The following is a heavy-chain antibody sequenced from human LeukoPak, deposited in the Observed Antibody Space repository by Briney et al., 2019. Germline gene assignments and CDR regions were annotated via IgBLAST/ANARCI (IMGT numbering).Heavy chain of an antibody. Sequence: GGSLRLSCAASGFTFSSYGMHWVRQAPGKGLEWVAVISYDGSNKYYADSVKGRFTISRDNSKNTLYPQMNSLRAEDTAVYYCAKDRLAVTNPLSGGIRFYGMDVWGQGTTVTVSS. V-gene: IGHV3-30*18. D-gene: IGHD4-17*01. CDR1: GFTFSSYG. CDR2: ISYDGSNK. CDR3: AKDRLAVTNPLSGGIRFYGMDV. J-gene: IGHJ6*02.